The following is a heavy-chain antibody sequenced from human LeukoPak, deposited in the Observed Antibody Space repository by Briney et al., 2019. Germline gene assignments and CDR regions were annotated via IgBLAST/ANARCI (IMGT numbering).Heavy chain of an antibody. Sequence: PGGSLRLSSAASGFTFSSYAMYWVRQAPGKGLEWVSGIFVSGGSTHYADSVKGRFTISRDNSKNTVYLQMNSLRAEDTAVYYCAKTTTGYSSGRFPGWPVDYWGQGTLVTVSS. V-gene: IGHV3-23*01. J-gene: IGHJ4*02. CDR3: AKTTTGYSSGRFPGWPVDY. D-gene: IGHD6-19*01. CDR1: GFTFSSYA. CDR2: IFVSGGST.